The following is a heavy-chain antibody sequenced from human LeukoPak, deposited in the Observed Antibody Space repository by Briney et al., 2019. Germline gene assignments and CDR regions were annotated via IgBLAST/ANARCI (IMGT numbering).Heavy chain of an antibody. CDR2: ISGSGGST. CDR3: AKDCSSTSCYGY. CDR1: GFTFSSYA. D-gene: IGHD2-2*01. J-gene: IGHJ4*02. Sequence: GGSLRLSCAASGFTFSSYAMSWVRQAPGKGLEWVSAISGSGGSTYYADSVKGRFTISRGNSKNTLYLQMNSLRAEDTAVYYCAKDCSSTSCYGYWGQGTLVTVSS. V-gene: IGHV3-23*01.